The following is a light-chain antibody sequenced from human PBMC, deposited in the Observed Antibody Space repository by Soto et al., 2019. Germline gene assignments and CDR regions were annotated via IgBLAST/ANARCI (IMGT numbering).Light chain of an antibody. J-gene: IGLJ1*01. Sequence: QSVLPQPASVSASPGEATTISCTGTSSVVGGYIHGSKNQQLPGKAPQLRIYHVSKRPSEVSNRFSGSKSGKTAYLAISGLQAEDEADYYCSSYTSSSLYGLGTGTEVTVL. V-gene: IGLV2-14*01. CDR1: SSVVGGYIH. CDR2: HVS. CDR3: SSYTSSSLYG.